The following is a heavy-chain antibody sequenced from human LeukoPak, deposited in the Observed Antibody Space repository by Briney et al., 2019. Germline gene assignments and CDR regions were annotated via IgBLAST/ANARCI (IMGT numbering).Heavy chain of an antibody. J-gene: IGHJ6*02. V-gene: IGHV4-39*02. D-gene: IGHD2-15*01. CDR1: GGSISKSPYY. Sequence: SETLSLTCSVSGGSISKSPYYWAWIRQTPGKGPEWIANIYYSGNTYYNLSLKSRVTISVDTSKNHFSLKLNSVTAADTAVYYCARSGPYCSGGSCYAYAMDVWGQGTTATVSS. CDR3: ARSGPYCSGGSCYAYAMDV. CDR2: IYYSGNT.